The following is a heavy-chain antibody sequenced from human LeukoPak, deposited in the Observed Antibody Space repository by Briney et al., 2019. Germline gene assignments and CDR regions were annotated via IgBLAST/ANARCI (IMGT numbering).Heavy chain of an antibody. V-gene: IGHV3-7*01. D-gene: IGHD5-18*01. CDR1: GFTFSGYW. Sequence: PGGSLRLSCAASGFTFSGYWMSWVRQAPGKGLEWVANIKQDGSEKYYVDSVKGRFTISRDNAKNSLYLQMNSLRAEDTAVYYCARDWIQLWSFDYWGQGTLVTVSS. CDR3: ARDWIQLWSFDY. CDR2: IKQDGSEK. J-gene: IGHJ4*02.